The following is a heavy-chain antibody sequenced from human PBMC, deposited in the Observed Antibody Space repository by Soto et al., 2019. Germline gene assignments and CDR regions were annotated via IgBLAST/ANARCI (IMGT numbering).Heavy chain of an antibody. Sequence: QVQLQESGPGLVKPSETLSLTCTVSGGSISSYYWSWIRQPPGKGLEWIGYIYYSGSTNYNPSLKSRVTISVDTSKNQFSLKLSSVTAADTAVYYCARQYCSSTSCYRSPFEPRYYYYGMDVWGQGTTVTVSS. J-gene: IGHJ6*02. CDR3: ARQYCSSTSCYRSPFEPRYYYYGMDV. D-gene: IGHD2-2*01. CDR1: GGSISSYY. V-gene: IGHV4-59*08. CDR2: IYYSGST.